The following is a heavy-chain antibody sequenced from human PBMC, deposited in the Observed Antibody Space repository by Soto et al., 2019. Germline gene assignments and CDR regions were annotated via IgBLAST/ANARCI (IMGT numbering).Heavy chain of an antibody. CDR2: ISGYNGNT. CDR1: GYTFTSYG. J-gene: IGHJ6*02. D-gene: IGHD2-2*01. Sequence: ASVKVSCKASGYTFTSYGISWVRQAPGQGLEWMGWISGYNGNTNLAQKLQGRVTMTTDTPTSTAFMELRSLRSDDTAVYYCARFADCSITTCFFPSRFHIRGYYYYYGMDVWGQGTTVTVSS. V-gene: IGHV1-18*01. CDR3: ARFADCSITTCFFPSRFHIRGYYYYYGMDV.